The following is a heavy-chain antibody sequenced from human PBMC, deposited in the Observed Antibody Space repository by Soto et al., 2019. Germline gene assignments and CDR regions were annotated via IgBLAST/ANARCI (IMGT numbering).Heavy chain of an antibody. CDR2: ISASSRTP. D-gene: IGHD3-16*02. CDR3: AKGEGQGIIPHDFDS. Sequence: IRWVLQTPVKELEWISLISASSRTPFYADSVKGRFTISRDNSENTLFLQMNSLRAEDTAEYYCAKGEGQGIIPHDFDSWGEGTLVSVPS. J-gene: IGHJ4*02. V-gene: IGHV3-23*01.